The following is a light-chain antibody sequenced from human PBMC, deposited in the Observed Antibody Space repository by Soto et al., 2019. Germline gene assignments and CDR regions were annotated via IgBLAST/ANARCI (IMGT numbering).Light chain of an antibody. CDR2: DAS. J-gene: IGKJ4*01. CDR1: QDISKS. Sequence: DIQMTPSPSSLSASVGDRVTITCQASQDISKSLNWHQHKPEKAPKLLIYDASDLETGVPSRFSGSGSGTDFTFTIRSLQPEDISTFYCQQYDNFTLTFGGGTKVEI. CDR3: QQYDNFTLT. V-gene: IGKV1-33*01.